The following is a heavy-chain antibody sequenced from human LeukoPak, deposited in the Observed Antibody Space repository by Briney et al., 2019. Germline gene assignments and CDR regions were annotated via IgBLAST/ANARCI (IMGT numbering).Heavy chain of an antibody. D-gene: IGHD1-1*01. V-gene: IGHV4-59*13. J-gene: IGHJ3*02. CDR1: GGSFRSYY. Sequence: GTRSLTCNVPGGSFRSYYWSWIPKPPGKGLEWIGYIYYRGSTNYNPSLKSRVTTSADTSTNHFSLKLSSVTAAETAVDYCAGDKTMHDAFDIWGQGTMVTVSS. CDR2: IYYRGST. CDR3: AGDKTMHDAFDI.